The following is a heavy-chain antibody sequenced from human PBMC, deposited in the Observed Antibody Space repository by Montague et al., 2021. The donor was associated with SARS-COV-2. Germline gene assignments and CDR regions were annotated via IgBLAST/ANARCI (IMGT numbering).Heavy chain of an antibody. D-gene: IGHD3-9*01. Sequence: VKPTQTLTLTCTLSGFSLSTSGMCVSWIRQPPGKALEWLALIAWEDDKSYSTSLKTRLTISKDTSKNQVVLTMTNMDPVDTATYYCARTYYDILTGYYTYDYWGQGTLVTVSS. CDR1: GFSLSTSGMC. J-gene: IGHJ4*02. CDR2: IAWEDDK. V-gene: IGHV2-70*01. CDR3: ARTYYDILTGYYTYDY.